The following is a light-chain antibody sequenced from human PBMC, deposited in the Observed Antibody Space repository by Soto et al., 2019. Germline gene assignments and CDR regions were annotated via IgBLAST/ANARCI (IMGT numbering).Light chain of an antibody. J-gene: IGKJ1*01. V-gene: IGKV1-12*01. CDR1: QGISSW. CDR2: AAS. CDR3: QQYDRNPPWT. Sequence: DIQMTQYPSSVSASVVDGVIVACRASQGISSWLAWYQQKPGKAPKLLIYAASSLQSGVPPRFSGTRSGTDFTLTITNVQPDDFATYYCQQYDRNPPWTFGQGTKVDTK.